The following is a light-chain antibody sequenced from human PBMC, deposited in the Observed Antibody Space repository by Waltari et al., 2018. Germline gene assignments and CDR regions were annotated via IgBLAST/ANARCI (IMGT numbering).Light chain of an antibody. CDR1: ESVTSSC. CDR2: GAS. J-gene: IGKJ1*01. Sequence: ELVLTQSPGTLSLSPGGGATLSCRASESVTSSCLAWYQHKSGQPPRLLIYGASSRATGIPDRFSGSGSGTDFTLTISRLEPEDFAVYYCQQYGSSPETFGQGTKVEIK. CDR3: QQYGSSPET. V-gene: IGKV3-20*01.